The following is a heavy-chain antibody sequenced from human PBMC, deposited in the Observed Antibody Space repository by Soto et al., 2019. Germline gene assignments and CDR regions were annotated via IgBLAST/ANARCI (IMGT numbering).Heavy chain of an antibody. CDR2: IYHSGST. Sequence: SETLSLTCTVSGGSISSGDYYWSWIRQPPGKGLEWIGYIYHSGSTYYNPSLKGRVTISVDTSKNQFSLKLSSVTAADTAVYYCARERPNGARLDPGGKGTLVTVSS. J-gene: IGHJ5*02. V-gene: IGHV4-30-4*01. CDR3: ARERPNGARLDP. D-gene: IGHD2-8*01. CDR1: GGSISSGDYY.